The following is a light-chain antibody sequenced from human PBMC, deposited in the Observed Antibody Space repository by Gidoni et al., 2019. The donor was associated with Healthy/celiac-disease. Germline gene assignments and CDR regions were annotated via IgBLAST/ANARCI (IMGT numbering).Light chain of an antibody. CDR3: QQSYTTLRT. CDR2: AAS. CDR1: QSISSY. J-gene: IGKJ1*01. Sequence: IQMNQSPSSLSASVGDRVTITCRASQSISSYLNWYQQKPWKAPKLLIYAASSLQSGVPSRFSGSGSGTDFTLTISSLQPEDFATYYCQQSYTTLRTFGQGTKVEIK. V-gene: IGKV1-39*01.